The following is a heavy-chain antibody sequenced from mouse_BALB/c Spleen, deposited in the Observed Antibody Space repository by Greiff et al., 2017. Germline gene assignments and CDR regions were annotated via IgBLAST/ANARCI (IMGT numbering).Heavy chain of an antibody. D-gene: IGHD2-1*01. CDR2: ISSGGSYT. CDR1: GFTFSSYG. V-gene: IGHV5-6*01. Sequence: EVHLVESGGDLVKPGGSLKLSCAASGFTFSSYGMSWVRQTPDKRLEWVATISSGGSYTYYPDSVKGRFTISRDNAKNTLYLQMSSLKSEDTAMYYCARGNGNYLYAMDYWGQGTSVTVSS. J-gene: IGHJ4*01. CDR3: ARGNGNYLYAMDY.